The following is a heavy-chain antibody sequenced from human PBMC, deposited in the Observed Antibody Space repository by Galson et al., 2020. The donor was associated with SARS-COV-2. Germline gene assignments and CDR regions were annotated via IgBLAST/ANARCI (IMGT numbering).Heavy chain of an antibody. D-gene: IGHD6-19*01. CDR2: ISSNGGDT. V-gene: IGHV3-64D*08. J-gene: IGHJ4*02. Sequence: TGGSLRLSCSASGFTFSNYAMHWDRQAPGKRLEYVSEISSNGGDTYYADSVKGRFTISRDNSKNTLYLQMSSLRAEDTAVYYCVKDLQTSAAGRSNWGQGTLVTVSP. CDR1: GFTFSNYA. CDR3: VKDLQTSAAGRSN.